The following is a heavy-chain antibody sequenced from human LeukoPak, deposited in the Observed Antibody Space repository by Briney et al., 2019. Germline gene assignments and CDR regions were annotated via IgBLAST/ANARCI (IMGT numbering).Heavy chain of an antibody. Sequence: GGSLRLSCAASGFTFDDYTMHWVRQAPGKGLEWVSLISWDGGSRYYADSVKGRFTISRDNSKNSLYLQMNSLRAEDTAVYYCARDLDSSTWYRGFDYWGQGTLITVSS. CDR3: ARDLDSSTWYRGFDY. CDR1: GFTFDDYT. D-gene: IGHD6-13*01. J-gene: IGHJ4*02. CDR2: ISWDGGSR. V-gene: IGHV3-43*01.